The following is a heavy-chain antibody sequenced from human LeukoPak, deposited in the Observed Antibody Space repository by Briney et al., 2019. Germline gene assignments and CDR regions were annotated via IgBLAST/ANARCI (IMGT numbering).Heavy chain of an antibody. D-gene: IGHD1-7*01. CDR2: INPNSGGT. CDR3: ARVIRNYQPLYYFDY. V-gene: IGHV1-2*02. Sequence: ASVTVSCKASGYTFTGYYMHWVRQAPGQGLEWMGWINPNSGGTNYAQKFQGRVTMTRDTSISTAYMELSRLRSDDTAVYYCARVIRNYQPLYYFDYWGQGTLVTVSS. J-gene: IGHJ4*02. CDR1: GYTFTGYY.